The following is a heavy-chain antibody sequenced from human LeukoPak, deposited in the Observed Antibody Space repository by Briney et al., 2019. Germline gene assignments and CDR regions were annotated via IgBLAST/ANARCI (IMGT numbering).Heavy chain of an antibody. Sequence: PGGSLRLSCAASGFTFSSYDVSWVRQAPGKGLEWVAAISGSGGSTYYADSVKGRFTISRDNSKNTLYLQMNSLRAEGTAVYYCAKGSWIQLWSPFDYWGQGTLVTVSS. V-gene: IGHV3-23*01. D-gene: IGHD5-18*01. CDR2: ISGSGGST. J-gene: IGHJ4*02. CDR3: AKGSWIQLWSPFDY. CDR1: GFTFSSYD.